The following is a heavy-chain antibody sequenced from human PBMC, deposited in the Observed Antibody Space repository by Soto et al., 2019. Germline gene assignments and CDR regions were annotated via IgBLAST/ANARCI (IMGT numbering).Heavy chain of an antibody. D-gene: IGHD5-12*01. CDR1: GGSISGGDYY. J-gene: IGHJ4*02. CDR2: IYYNGST. CDR3: ARTGGYDRGSFDY. Sequence: SETLSLTCTVSGGSISGGDYYWSWIRQPPGKGLEWVGYIYYNGSTYYNPSLKSRVTISVDTSKNQFSLKLSSVTAADTAVYYCARTGGYDRGSFDYWGQGTLVTVSS. V-gene: IGHV4-30-4*01.